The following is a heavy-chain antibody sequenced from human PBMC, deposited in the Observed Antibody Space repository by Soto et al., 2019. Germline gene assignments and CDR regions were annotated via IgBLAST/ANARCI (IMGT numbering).Heavy chain of an antibody. Sequence: ASVKVSCKVSGYTLTELSMHWVRQAPGKGLEWMGGFDPEDGETIYAQKFQGRVTMTEDTSTDTAYMELSSLRSEDTAVYYCATEVRGVTPFDYWGQGTLVTVSS. CDR2: FDPEDGET. D-gene: IGHD3-10*01. CDR1: GYTLTELS. J-gene: IGHJ4*02. CDR3: ATEVRGVTPFDY. V-gene: IGHV1-24*01.